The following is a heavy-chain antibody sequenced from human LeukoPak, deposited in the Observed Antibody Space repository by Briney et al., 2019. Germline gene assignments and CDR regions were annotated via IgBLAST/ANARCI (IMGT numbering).Heavy chain of an antibody. D-gene: IGHD6-13*01. CDR1: GYTFTSYD. CDR3: ARLKRSSSCYKYYYYYGMDV. CDR2: MNPNSGNT. V-gene: IGHV1-8*01. Sequence: ASVKVSCKASGYTFTSYDINWVRQATGQGLEWMGWMNPNSGNTGYAQKFQGRVTMTRNTSISTAYMELSSLRSEDTAVYYCARLKRSSSCYKYYYYYGMDVWGQGTTVTVSS. J-gene: IGHJ6*02.